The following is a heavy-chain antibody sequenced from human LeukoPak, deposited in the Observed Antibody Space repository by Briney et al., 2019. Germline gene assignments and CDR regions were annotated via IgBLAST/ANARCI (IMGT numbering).Heavy chain of an antibody. CDR3: ARDAGNYRSGGLDY. CDR2: IYSTGST. D-gene: IGHD3-10*01. V-gene: IGHV4-4*07. Sequence: SETLSLTCSVSGDSIITYYWSWIRQPAGEGLEWIGRIYSTGSTNYNPSLKSRVAMSVDTSKNQFSLKLSSVTAADTAVYYCARDAGNYRSGGLDYWGQGTLVTVSS. CDR1: GDSIITYY. J-gene: IGHJ4*02.